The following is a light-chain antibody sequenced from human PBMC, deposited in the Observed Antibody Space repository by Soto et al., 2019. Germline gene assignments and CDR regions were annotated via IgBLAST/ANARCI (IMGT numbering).Light chain of an antibody. CDR2: GAS. CDR3: QKYDRAPFT. V-gene: IGKV1-27*01. Sequence: DIQMTQSTSSVSASVGDRVSITCRASQGISNYLAWYQQKPGRLPKLLLFGASTLQSGVPARFSGSGSGTLFTLTINGLLPEDVATYYCQKYDRAPFTLGPGTKVDIK. CDR1: QGISNY. J-gene: IGKJ3*01.